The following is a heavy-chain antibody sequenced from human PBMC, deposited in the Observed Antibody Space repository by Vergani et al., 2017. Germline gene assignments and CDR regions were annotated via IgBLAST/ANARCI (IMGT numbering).Heavy chain of an antibody. D-gene: IGHD2-2*01. CDR2: INHSGST. CDR1: GGSFSGYY. J-gene: IGHJ6*03. V-gene: IGHV4-34*01. Sequence: QVQLQESGPGLVKPSETLSLTCAVYGGSFSGYYWSWIRQPPGKGLEWIGEINHSGSTNYNPSLKSRVTISVDTSKNQFSLKLSSVTAADTAVYYCARGRGDIVVVPPWMDVWGKGP. CDR3: ARGRGDIVVVPPWMDV.